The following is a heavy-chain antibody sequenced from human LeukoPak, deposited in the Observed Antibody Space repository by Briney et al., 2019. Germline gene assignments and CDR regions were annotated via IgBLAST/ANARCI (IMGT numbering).Heavy chain of an antibody. J-gene: IGHJ4*02. CDR1: GGSISSGGYY. CDR3: ARVQPPKMIPDYDILTGYYRGFEDY. V-gene: IGHV4-30-2*01. CDR2: IYHSGST. D-gene: IGHD3-9*01. Sequence: SQTLSLTCTVSGGSISSGGYYWSWIRQPPGKGLEWIGYIYHSGSTYYNPSLKSRVTISVDRSKNQFSLKLSSVTAADTAVYYCARVQPPKMIPDYDILTGYYRGFEDYWGQGTLVTVSS.